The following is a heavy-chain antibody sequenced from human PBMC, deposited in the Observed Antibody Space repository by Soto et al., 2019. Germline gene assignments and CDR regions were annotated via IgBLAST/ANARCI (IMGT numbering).Heavy chain of an antibody. Sequence: PVESLKISCKGSGYSFAGYWITWVRQKPWKGLEWMGRIDPIDSQTYYSPSFRGHVTISATKSITTVFLQWSSLRASDTAMYYCARQIYDSDTGPHFQYYFDYWGKGNPLTVSS. CDR3: ARQIYDSDTGPHFQYYFDY. J-gene: IGHJ4*02. D-gene: IGHD3-22*01. CDR2: IDPIDSQT. CDR1: GYSFAGYW. V-gene: IGHV5-10-1*01.